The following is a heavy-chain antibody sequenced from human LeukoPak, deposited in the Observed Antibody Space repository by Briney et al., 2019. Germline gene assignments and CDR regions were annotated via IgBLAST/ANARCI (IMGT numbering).Heavy chain of an antibody. J-gene: IGHJ5*02. CDR1: GFTFDDYA. D-gene: IGHD1-26*01. Sequence: GGSLRLSCAASGFTFDDYAMHWVRQAPGKGLEWVSGISWNSGSIGYADSVKGRFTISRDNAKNSLYLQMYSLRAEDTALYYCAKGKDGRGDWFDPWGQGTLVTVSS. V-gene: IGHV3-9*01. CDR3: AKGKDGRGDWFDP. CDR2: ISWNSGSI.